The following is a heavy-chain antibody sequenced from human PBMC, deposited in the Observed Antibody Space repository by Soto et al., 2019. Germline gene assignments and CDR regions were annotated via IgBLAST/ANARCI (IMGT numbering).Heavy chain of an antibody. V-gene: IGHV3-23*01. J-gene: IGHJ5*02. CDR1: GFTFRDHA. Sequence: PGGSLRLSCVGSGFTFRDHAMRWVRQAPGRGLEWVSAISANGASIQHADSVKGRFSVSRDNAKNTVYLQMDNLRTEDSAVYYCAKDRYYDTPGWFDPWGQGFRVTVYS. CDR3: AKDRYYDTPGWFDP. CDR2: ISANGASI. D-gene: IGHD3-22*01.